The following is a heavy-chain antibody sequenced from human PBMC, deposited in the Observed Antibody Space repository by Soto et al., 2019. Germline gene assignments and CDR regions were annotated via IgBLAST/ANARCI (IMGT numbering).Heavy chain of an antibody. Sequence: EVQLVESRGGLVQPGGSLRLSCAASGFTVSSYRMNWVRQAPGKGLEWVSYVSSSSSTIYYADSVKGRFTISRDNAKNSLYLQMNSLRDEDTAVYYCARESRFLEWLSLNWFDPWGQGTLVTVSS. D-gene: IGHD3-3*01. V-gene: IGHV3-48*02. CDR2: VSSSSSTI. CDR1: GFTVSSYR. CDR3: ARESRFLEWLSLNWFDP. J-gene: IGHJ5*02.